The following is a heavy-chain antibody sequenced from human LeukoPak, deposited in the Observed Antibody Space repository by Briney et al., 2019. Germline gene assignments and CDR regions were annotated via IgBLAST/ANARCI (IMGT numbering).Heavy chain of an antibody. V-gene: IGHV3-23*01. D-gene: IGHD5-18*01. CDR3: AKGLRGYSYGPYNWFDP. CDR2: ISGSGGST. CDR1: GFTFSSYA. J-gene: IGHJ5*02. Sequence: GGSLRLSCAASGFTFSSYAMSWVRQAPGKGLELVSAISGSGGSTYYADSVKGRFTISRDNSKNTLYLQMNSLRAEDTAVYYCAKGLRGYSYGPYNWFDPWGQGTLVTVSS.